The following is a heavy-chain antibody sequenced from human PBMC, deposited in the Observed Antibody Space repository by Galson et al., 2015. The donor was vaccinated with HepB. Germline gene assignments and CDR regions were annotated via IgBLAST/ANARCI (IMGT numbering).Heavy chain of an antibody. J-gene: IGHJ4*02. CDR1: GFTFSSYA. V-gene: IGHV3-30*04. CDR3: ARVWGYYYDSSGTTGDY. Sequence: SLRLSCAASGFTFSSYAMHWVRQAPGKGLEWVAVISYDGSNKYYADSVKGRFTISRDNSKNTLYLQMSSLRAEDTAVYYCARVWGYYYDSSGTTGDYWGQGTLVTVSS. CDR2: ISYDGSNK. D-gene: IGHD3-22*01.